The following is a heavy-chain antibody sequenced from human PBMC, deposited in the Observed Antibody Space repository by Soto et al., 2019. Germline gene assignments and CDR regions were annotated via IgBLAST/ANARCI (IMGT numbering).Heavy chain of an antibody. CDR1: GGSISSYY. CDR2: IYYSGST. CDR3: ARDILTGYNWFDP. J-gene: IGHJ5*02. V-gene: IGHV4-59*01. Sequence: TLSLTCTVSGGSISSYYWSWIRQPPGKGLEWIGYIYYSGSTNYNPSLKSRVTISVDTSKNQFSLKLSSVTAADTAVYYCARDILTGYNWFDPWGQGTLVTVSS. D-gene: IGHD3-9*01.